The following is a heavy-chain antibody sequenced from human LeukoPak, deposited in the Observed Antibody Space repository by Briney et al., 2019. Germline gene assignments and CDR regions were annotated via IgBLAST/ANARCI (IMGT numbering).Heavy chain of an antibody. D-gene: IGHD3-22*01. Sequence: SETLSLTCTVSDGSISSSSYYWGWIRQPPGKGLEWIGSIYYSGSTYYNPSLKSRVTISVDTSKNQFSLKLSSVTAADTAVYYCARTGHDSSDYDYLDYWGQGTLVTVSS. CDR1: DGSISSSSYY. CDR3: ARTGHDSSDYDYLDY. J-gene: IGHJ4*02. CDR2: IYYSGST. V-gene: IGHV4-39*01.